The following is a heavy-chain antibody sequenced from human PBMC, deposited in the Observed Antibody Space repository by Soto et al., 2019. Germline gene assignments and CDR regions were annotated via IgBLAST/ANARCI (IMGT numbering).Heavy chain of an antibody. Sequence: PSETLSLTCAVSGGSISSGGYSWSWIRQPPGKGLEWIGYIYHSGSTYYNPSLKSRVTISVDRSKNQFSLKLSSVTAADTAVYYCARGSFYYDLIAQFDYWGQGTLVTVSS. J-gene: IGHJ4*02. V-gene: IGHV4-30-2*01. CDR1: GGSISSGGYS. CDR2: IYHSGST. D-gene: IGHD3-22*01. CDR3: ARGSFYYDLIAQFDY.